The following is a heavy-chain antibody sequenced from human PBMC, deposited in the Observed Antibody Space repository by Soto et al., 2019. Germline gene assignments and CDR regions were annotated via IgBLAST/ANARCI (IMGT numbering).Heavy chain of an antibody. V-gene: IGHV4-59*01. CDR1: GGSISSSY. J-gene: IGHJ6*02. CDR2: MYKTGST. Sequence: SETLSLTCTVSGGSISSSYWSWIRQPPGKGLEWIGYMYKTGSTVYNPSLKSRVTISVDTSKNQFYLKVNSVTAADTAVYYCARDLWGYCGTDCYPLDVWGQGTTVTVSS. D-gene: IGHD2-21*02. CDR3: ARDLWGYCGTDCYPLDV.